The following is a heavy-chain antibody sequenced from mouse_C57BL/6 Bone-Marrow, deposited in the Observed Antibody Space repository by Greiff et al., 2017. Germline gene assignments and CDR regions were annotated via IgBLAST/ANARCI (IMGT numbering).Heavy chain of an antibody. Sequence: EVQLQQSGAELVRPGASVKLSCTASGFNIKDDYMHWVKQRPEQGLEWIGWIDPENGGTEYASKFTGKATITEDTSSSTAYLQLSSLTSEYTAVYYGTAEEITTVVATSWYFDVWGTGTTVTVSS. V-gene: IGHV14-4*01. CDR1: GFNIKDDY. CDR3: TAEEITTVVATSWYFDV. CDR2: IDPENGGT. J-gene: IGHJ1*03. D-gene: IGHD1-1*01.